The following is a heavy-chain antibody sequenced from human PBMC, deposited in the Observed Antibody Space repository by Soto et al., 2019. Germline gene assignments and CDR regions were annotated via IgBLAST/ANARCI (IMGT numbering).Heavy chain of an antibody. Sequence: QVQLVQSGAEVKKPGSSVKVSCKASGGTFSSYAISWVRQAPGQGLEWMGGIISIFGTANFAQKFQCRVTIIAHESTSTGYMELSSLRSEGTAVYYCATGRTLEIYCTNGVCPDPWFDPWGQGALVSVS. CDR2: IISIFGTA. CDR3: ATGRTLEIYCTNGVCPDPWFDP. CDR1: GGTFSSYA. J-gene: IGHJ5*02. D-gene: IGHD2-8*01. V-gene: IGHV1-69*01.